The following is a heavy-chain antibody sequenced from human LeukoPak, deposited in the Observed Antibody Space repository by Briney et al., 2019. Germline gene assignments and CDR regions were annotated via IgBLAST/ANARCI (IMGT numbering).Heavy chain of an antibody. CDR1: GFTFDSYG. D-gene: IGHD5-12*01. V-gene: IGHV3-64*01. J-gene: IGHJ6*02. CDR3: ARGGRGHDFSPNYYYGLDV. Sequence: GGSLRLSCAASGFTFDSYGMHWVRQAPGKGLEYVSAISRNGGSTFYANSVKVRFTISRDNSKNTLYLQMGSLRAEDTAVYYCARGGRGHDFSPNYYYGLDVWGQGTTVTVSS. CDR2: ISRNGGST.